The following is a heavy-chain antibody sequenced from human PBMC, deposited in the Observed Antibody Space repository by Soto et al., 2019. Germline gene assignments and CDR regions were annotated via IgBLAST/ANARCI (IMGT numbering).Heavy chain of an antibody. CDR3: AKTGLGSSGWFFGY. V-gene: IGHV3-23*01. J-gene: IGHJ4*02. CDR2: ISGSGGST. D-gene: IGHD6-19*01. CDR1: GFTLRNSR. Sequence: PGGSLRLSCAASGFTLRNSRMSWVRQAPGKGLEWVSAISGSGGSTYYADSVKGRFTISRDNSKNTLYLQMNSLRAEDTAVYYCAKTGLGSSGWFFGYWGQGTLVTVSS.